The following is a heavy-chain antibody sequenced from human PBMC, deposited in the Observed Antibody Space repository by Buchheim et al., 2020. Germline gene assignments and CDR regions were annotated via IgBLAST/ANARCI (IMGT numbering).Heavy chain of an antibody. CDR3: ARADDQEFDL. J-gene: IGHJ5*02. V-gene: IGHV1-46*01. CDR2: INPSGDSA. CDR1: GFTSTDYY. Sequence: QVQLVQSGTEVKKPGASVKVSCEASGFTSTDYYIYWVRQAPGQGLEWMGIINPSGDSANYTQKFQGRVTMTRATSSSTVFMELSSLRSEDTAIYFCARADDQEFDLWGQGTL.